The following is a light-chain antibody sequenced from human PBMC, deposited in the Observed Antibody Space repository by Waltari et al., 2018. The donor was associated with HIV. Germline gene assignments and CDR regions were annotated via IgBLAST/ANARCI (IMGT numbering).Light chain of an antibody. V-gene: IGLV3-21*01. CDR1: NIGTKT. Sequence: SYVLTQPPSVSVAPGQTAHVPCAGNNIGTKTVHWYHQSRRQAPVLVIHHDPERPSGIPERVSGSSSGNTATLTSSSVEAGDEDDYYCQVWDSSSDHYVFGTGTKVTVL. CDR2: HDP. CDR3: QVWDSSSDHYV. J-gene: IGLJ1*01.